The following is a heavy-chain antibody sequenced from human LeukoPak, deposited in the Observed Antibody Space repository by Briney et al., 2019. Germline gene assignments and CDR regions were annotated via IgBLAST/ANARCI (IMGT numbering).Heavy chain of an antibody. CDR3: ARDLYDSSGYYSDY. V-gene: IGHV4-34*01. CDR2: INHSGST. Sequence: SETLSLTCAVYGGSFSGYYWSWIRQPPGKGLEWIGEINHSGSTNYNPSLKSRVTISVDTSKNQFSLKLSSVTAADTAVYYCARDLYDSSGYYSDYWGQGTLVTVSS. J-gene: IGHJ4*02. D-gene: IGHD3-22*01. CDR1: GGSFSGYY.